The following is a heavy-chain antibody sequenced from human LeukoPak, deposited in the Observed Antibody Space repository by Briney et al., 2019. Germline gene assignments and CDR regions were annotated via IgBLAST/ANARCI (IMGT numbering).Heavy chain of an antibody. V-gene: IGHV1-69*06. D-gene: IGHD2-2*01. Sequence: VASVTVSCKPSGGTFTIHVISWVRQAPGQGLEWMGGIIPIFGTANYAQKFQGRVTITADKFTNKVYMELSSLRSDDTAIYFCARVNGYCSSISCFLDYWGQGTLVTVSS. CDR1: GGTFTIHV. J-gene: IGHJ4*02. CDR2: IIPIFGTA. CDR3: ARVNGYCSSISCFLDY.